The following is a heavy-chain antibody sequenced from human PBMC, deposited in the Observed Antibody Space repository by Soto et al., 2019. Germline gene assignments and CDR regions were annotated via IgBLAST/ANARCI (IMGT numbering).Heavy chain of an antibody. CDR1: GGSFSGYY. CDR2: IYHSGST. V-gene: IGHV4-34*01. CDR3: ARLSSRREDY. J-gene: IGHJ4*02. D-gene: IGHD6-13*01. Sequence: PSETLSLTCAVYGGSFSGYYWSWIRQPPGKGLEWIGEIYHSGSTNYNPSLKSRVTISVDKSKNQFSLKLSSVTAADTAVYYCARLSSRREDYWGQGTLVTVSS.